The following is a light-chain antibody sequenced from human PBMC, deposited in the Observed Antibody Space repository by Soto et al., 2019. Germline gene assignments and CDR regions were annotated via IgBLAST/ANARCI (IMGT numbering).Light chain of an antibody. V-gene: IGLV1-44*01. J-gene: IGLJ3*02. CDR3: AAWDDSLSSWV. Sequence: QSVLTQPPSVSGTPGHRVSISFSGSSSNIETHTVSWYQNLPGAAPKLLIYSNNERPSGVPDRFSGSKSGTSASLAISGLQSEDEADYYFAAWDDSLSSWVFGRGTQLTVL. CDR1: SSNIETHT. CDR2: SNN.